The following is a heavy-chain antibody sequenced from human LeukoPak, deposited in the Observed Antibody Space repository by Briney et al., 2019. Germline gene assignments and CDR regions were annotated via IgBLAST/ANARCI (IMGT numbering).Heavy chain of an antibody. Sequence: ESLKLSCKGSGYSFTSYWLGWVRQMPGKGLEWMGIIFPGDSDIRYSLSFQGQVAISADRSISTAFLQWTSLKDSDTAVYYGAGPILVDYDDSSGYYVDYWGERTLVTVSS. D-gene: IGHD3-22*01. V-gene: IGHV5-51*01. CDR3: AGPILVDYDDSSGYYVDY. CDR1: GYSFTSYW. CDR2: IFPGDSDI. J-gene: IGHJ4*02.